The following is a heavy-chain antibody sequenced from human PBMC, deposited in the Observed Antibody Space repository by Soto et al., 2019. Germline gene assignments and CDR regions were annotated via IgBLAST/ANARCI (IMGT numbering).Heavy chain of an antibody. D-gene: IGHD3-3*01. CDR3: AKGRAITVYGVDILFDY. Sequence: PGGSLRLSCAAFGFKISSSSMNWVRQAPGRGLEWVAYISDSGSNTFYAASVKGRFAISRDNSKNVLYLQMNSLSADDAAVYFCAKGRAITVYGVDILFDYWGLGTLVTVSS. CDR1: GFKISSSS. V-gene: IGHV3-48*01. CDR2: ISDSGSNT. J-gene: IGHJ4*01.